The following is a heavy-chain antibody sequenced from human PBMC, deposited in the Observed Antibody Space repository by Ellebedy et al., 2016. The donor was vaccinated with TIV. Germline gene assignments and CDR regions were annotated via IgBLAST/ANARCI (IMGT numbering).Heavy chain of an antibody. D-gene: IGHD2-21*02. CDR3: ARDHCGGDCFFDS. J-gene: IGHJ4*02. Sequence: WIRQPPGKGLEWIGSIYYSGSTYFNPSLKSRVTISVDTSKNQFSLKLSSVTAADTAVYYCARDHCGGDCFFDSWGQGTLVTVSS. V-gene: IGHV4-39*07. CDR2: IYYSGST.